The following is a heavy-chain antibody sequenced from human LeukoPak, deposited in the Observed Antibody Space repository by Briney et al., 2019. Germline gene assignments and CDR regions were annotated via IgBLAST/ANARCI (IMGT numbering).Heavy chain of an antibody. Sequence: PGGSLRLSCAASGFNLITYTMNWVRQAPGKGLEWVSYISSGSTTLYYADSVKGRFTISRDNAKNSLYLQMSSLRTDDTAVYYCARGQKGGGAIDYWGQGALVTVSS. V-gene: IGHV3-48*04. CDR2: ISSGSTTL. CDR1: GFNLITYT. D-gene: IGHD3-16*01. CDR3: ARGQKGGGAIDY. J-gene: IGHJ4*02.